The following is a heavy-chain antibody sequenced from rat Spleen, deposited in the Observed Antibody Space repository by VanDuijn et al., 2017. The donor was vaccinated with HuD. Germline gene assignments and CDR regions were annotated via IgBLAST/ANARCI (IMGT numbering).Heavy chain of an antibody. Sequence: EVQLVESNGGLVQPGRSLKLSCAASGFTFNDHFMAWVRQAPTKGLEWVATISYDDRSTYYRDSVKGRFTISRDNAKSTLSLQMDSLRSEDTATYYCARRHYGYTDYFDYWGQGVMVTVSS. CDR2: ISYDDRST. CDR3: ARRHYGYTDYFDY. J-gene: IGHJ2*01. V-gene: IGHV5-29*01. CDR1: GFTFNDHF. D-gene: IGHD1-9*01.